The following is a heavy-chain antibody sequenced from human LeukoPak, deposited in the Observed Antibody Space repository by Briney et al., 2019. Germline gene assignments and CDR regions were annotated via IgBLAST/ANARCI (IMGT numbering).Heavy chain of an antibody. V-gene: IGHV3-21*01. D-gene: IGHD2-15*01. Sequence: GGSLRLSCAASGFTFSSYGMSWVRQAPGKGLEWVSSISSSSSYIYYADSVKGRFTISRDNAKNSLYLQMNSLRAEDTAVYYCARLRRGGRSGGNHYYMDVWGKGTTVTISS. CDR1: GFTFSSYG. CDR3: ARLRRGGRSGGNHYYMDV. J-gene: IGHJ6*03. CDR2: ISSSSSYI.